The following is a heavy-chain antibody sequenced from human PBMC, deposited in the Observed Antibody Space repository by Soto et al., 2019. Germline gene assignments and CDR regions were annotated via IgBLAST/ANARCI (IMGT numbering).Heavy chain of an antibody. CDR1: GGTFSSYT. V-gene: IGHV1-69*02. CDR2: IIPILGIA. J-gene: IGHJ6*03. D-gene: IGHD4-4*01. CDR3: ARRPRDSNYYMDV. Sequence: QLQLVQSGAEVQKPGSSVKVSCKASGGTFSSYTISWVRQAPGQGLEWMGRIIPILGIANYAQKFQGRVTITADKSTSTAYMELSSLRSEDTAVYYCARRPRDSNYYMDVWGKGTTVTVSS.